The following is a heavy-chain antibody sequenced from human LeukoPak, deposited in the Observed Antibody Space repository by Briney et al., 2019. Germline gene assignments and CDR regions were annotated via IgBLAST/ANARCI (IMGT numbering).Heavy chain of an antibody. Sequence: SETLSLTCTVSGYSISSGHYWGWIRQPPGKGLEWIGSIYHSGSTYYNPSLKSRVTISVDTSKNQFSLKLSSVTAADTAVYYCARGRDGYSGWFDPWGQGTLVTVSS. V-gene: IGHV4-38-2*02. J-gene: IGHJ5*02. CDR1: GYSISSGHY. CDR2: IYHSGST. CDR3: ARGRDGYSGWFDP. D-gene: IGHD3-22*01.